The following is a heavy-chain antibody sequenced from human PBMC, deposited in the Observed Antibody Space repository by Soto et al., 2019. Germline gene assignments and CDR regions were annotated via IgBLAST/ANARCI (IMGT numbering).Heavy chain of an antibody. CDR3: ARDWFGVDY. CDR2: INAGNGNT. V-gene: IGHV1-3*01. Sequence: GASVKVSCKASGYTFTSYAMHCVRQAPGQRLEWMGWINAGNGNTNYAQKLQGRVTMTTDTSTSTAYMELRSLRSDDTAVYYCARDWFGVDYWGQGTLVTV. D-gene: IGHD3-16*01. J-gene: IGHJ4*02. CDR1: GYTFTSYA.